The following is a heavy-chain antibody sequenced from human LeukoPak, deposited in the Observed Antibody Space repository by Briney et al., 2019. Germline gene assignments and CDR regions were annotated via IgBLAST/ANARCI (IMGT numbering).Heavy chain of an antibody. CDR3: ARGPYSSSWSAWFDP. D-gene: IGHD6-13*01. CDR1: GFTFSSYW. CDR2: IKQDGSEK. V-gene: IGHV3-7*01. J-gene: IGHJ5*02. Sequence: GGSLRLSCAASGFTFSSYWMSWVRQAPGKGLEWVANIKQDGSEKYYVDSVKGRFTISRDSAKNSLYLQMNSLRAEDTAFYYCARGPYSSSWSAWFDPWGQGTLVTVSS.